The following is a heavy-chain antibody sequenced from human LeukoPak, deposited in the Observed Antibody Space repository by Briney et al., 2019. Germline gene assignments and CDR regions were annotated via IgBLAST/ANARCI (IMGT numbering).Heavy chain of an antibody. CDR3: ARALSTGGRIDY. Sequence: PGGSLRLSCAASGFTFSNYGMNWVRQAPGKGLEWISYISSSSSLIYYADSVKGRFTIARDNSKSTLYLQMNSLRVEDTAVYYCARALSTGGRIDYWGQGTLVTVSS. CDR1: GFTFSNYG. J-gene: IGHJ4*02. CDR2: ISSSSSLI. D-gene: IGHD2-8*02. V-gene: IGHV3-48*01.